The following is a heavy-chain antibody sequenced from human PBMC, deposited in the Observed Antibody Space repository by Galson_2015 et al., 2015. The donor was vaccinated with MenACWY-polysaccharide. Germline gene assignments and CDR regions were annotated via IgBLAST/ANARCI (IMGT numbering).Heavy chain of an antibody. CDR2: FDPEADEI. J-gene: IGHJ3*01. Sequence: SVKVSCKVSGYSLTTLSIHWIRQPPGKGLEWMGGFDPEADEIIYAHKFQGRLIMTEDTSTDTAHMDLSSLTSEDTAVYYCALDYGSGRGGLFELRGQGTTVIVSS. V-gene: IGHV1-24*01. D-gene: IGHD3-10*01. CDR1: GYSLTTLS. CDR3: ALDYGSGRGGLFEL.